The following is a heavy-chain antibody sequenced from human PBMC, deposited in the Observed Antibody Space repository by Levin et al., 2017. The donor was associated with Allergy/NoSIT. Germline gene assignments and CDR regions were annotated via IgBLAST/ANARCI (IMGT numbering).Heavy chain of an antibody. CDR1: GGSFSGYY. V-gene: IGHV4-34*01. Sequence: SQTLSLTCAVYGGSFSGYYWSWIRQPPGKGLEWIGEINHSGSTNYNPSLKSRVTISVDTSKNQFSLKLSSVTAADTAVYYCARGVAAASVDYWGQGTLVTVSS. CDR3: ARGVAAASVDY. CDR2: INHSGST. J-gene: IGHJ4*02. D-gene: IGHD6-13*01.